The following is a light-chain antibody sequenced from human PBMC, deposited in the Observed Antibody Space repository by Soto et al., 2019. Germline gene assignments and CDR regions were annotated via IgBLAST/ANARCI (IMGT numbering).Light chain of an antibody. CDR2: WAS. CDR3: QQYHSNPST. J-gene: IGKJ2*01. V-gene: IGKV4-1*01. Sequence: IVMTKSPDSLAVSLGERATINCKSSQSLYNSNNLNYLAWYQQKPGQPPKLLFYWASTRESGVPDRFSGSGSGTDFTLSISGLQAADVAVYYCQQYHSNPSTFGQGTKLEIK. CDR1: QSLYNSNNLNY.